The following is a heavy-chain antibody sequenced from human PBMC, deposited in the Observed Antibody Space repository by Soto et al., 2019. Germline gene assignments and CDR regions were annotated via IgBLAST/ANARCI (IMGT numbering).Heavy chain of an antibody. CDR3: AKDRSYGDSTSYAFDS. CDR1: GFTFSSYG. Sequence: LRLSCAASGFTFSSYGMHWVRQAPGKGLEWVAVISYDGSNKYYADSVKGRFTISRDNSKNTLYLQMNSLRAEDTAVYYCAKDRSYGDSTSYAFDSWGQGTMLTVSS. CDR2: ISYDGSNK. D-gene: IGHD4-17*01. J-gene: IGHJ3*02. V-gene: IGHV3-30*18.